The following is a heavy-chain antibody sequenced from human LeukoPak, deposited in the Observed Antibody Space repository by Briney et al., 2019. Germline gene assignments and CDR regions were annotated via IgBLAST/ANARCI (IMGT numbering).Heavy chain of an antibody. D-gene: IGHD3-22*01. CDR2: ISGSGGST. Sequence: PGGSLRLSCAASGFTFSSYAMSWVRQAPGKGLEWVSAISGSGGSTYYADSVKGRFTISRDNSKNTLYLQMNSLRAEDTAVYYCLGKYAQYYYDSSGPGYWGQGTLVTVSS. CDR3: LGKYAQYYYDSSGPGY. CDR1: GFTFSSYA. V-gene: IGHV3-23*01. J-gene: IGHJ4*02.